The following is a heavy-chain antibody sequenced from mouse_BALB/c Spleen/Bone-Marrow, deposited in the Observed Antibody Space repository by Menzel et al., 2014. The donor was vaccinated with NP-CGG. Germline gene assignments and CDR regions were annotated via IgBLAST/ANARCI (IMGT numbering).Heavy chain of an antibody. Sequence: QVQLQQSGAELVRPGASVKLSCKASGYSFTSYWMNWVKQRPGHGLEWIGMIHPSDTETRLNQRFKDKATLTVDKSSSTAYMQLNSPTFEDSAVYYCARLEGNYGSTFAYWGQGTLVTVSA. J-gene: IGHJ3*01. D-gene: IGHD1-1*01. V-gene: IGHV1-61*01. CDR3: ARLEGNYGSTFAY. CDR2: IHPSDTET. CDR1: GYSFTSYW.